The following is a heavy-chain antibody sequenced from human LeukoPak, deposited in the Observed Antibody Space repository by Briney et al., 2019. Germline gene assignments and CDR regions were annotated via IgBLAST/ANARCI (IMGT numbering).Heavy chain of an antibody. D-gene: IGHD3-9*01. CDR1: GFTFSSYG. CDR2: ISNDGNNK. CDR3: AKDCYILTGYYPTSYFDY. Sequence: GRSLRLSCAASGFTFSSYGMHWVRQAPGKGLEWVAVISNDGNNKYYADSVKGRFTISRDNSKNTLYLQMNSLRAEDTAVYFCAKDCYILTGYYPTSYFDYWGQGTLVTVYS. J-gene: IGHJ4*02. V-gene: IGHV3-30*18.